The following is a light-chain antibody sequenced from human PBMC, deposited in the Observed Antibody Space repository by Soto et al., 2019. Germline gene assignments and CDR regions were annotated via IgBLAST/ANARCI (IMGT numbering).Light chain of an antibody. V-gene: IGKV1-5*03. Sequence: DIQMSQSLSTLSASVGDRVTITCRASQSIGSWLAWYQQKPGKAPKLLIYKASSLESGVPSRFSGSGSGTEFTLTISSLQPDDFATYYCQQYNSYSGTFGQGTKVDIK. CDR1: QSIGSW. J-gene: IGKJ1*01. CDR2: KAS. CDR3: QQYNSYSGT.